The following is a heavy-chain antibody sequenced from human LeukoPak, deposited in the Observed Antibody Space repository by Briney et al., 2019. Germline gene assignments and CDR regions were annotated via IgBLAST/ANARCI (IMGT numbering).Heavy chain of an antibody. CDR1: GLTFYSYG. D-gene: IGHD5-24*01. CDR3: ARDLGWLQRNNGLDY. CDR2: IWYDGSNK. Sequence: GGSLRLSCAASGLTFYSYGMSWVRQAPGKGLEWVAVIWYDGSNKYYADSVKGRFTISRDNSKNTLYLQMNSLRAEDTAVYYCARDLGWLQRNNGLDYWGQGTLVTVSS. J-gene: IGHJ4*02. V-gene: IGHV3-33*08.